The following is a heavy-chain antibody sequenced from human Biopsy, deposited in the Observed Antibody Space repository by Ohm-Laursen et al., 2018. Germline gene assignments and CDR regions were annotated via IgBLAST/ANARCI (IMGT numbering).Heavy chain of an antibody. CDR3: ARDPLNGHKHFDY. J-gene: IGHJ4*02. V-gene: IGHV1-2*02. CDR2: INCKTGAT. CDR1: SYTFTDYN. D-gene: IGHD2-8*01. Sequence: ASVKVSCKASSYTFTDYNIHWMRQAPGQGLELLGYINCKTGATNYAQKFQGTVTMTRDTSISTAYLALGSLRSADTAIYYCARDPLNGHKHFDYWGQGSLVTVSS.